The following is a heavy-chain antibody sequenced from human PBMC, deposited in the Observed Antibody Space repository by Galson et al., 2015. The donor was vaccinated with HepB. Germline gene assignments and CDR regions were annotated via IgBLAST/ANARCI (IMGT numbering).Heavy chain of an antibody. CDR2: ISAYNGNT. Sequence: SVKVSCKASGYTFTSYGISWVRQAPGQGLEWMGWISAYNGNTNYAQKLQGRVTMTTDTSTSTAYMELRSLRSDDTAVYYCARVLAYWSSTSCSLDYFDYWGQGTLVTVSS. V-gene: IGHV1-18*04. J-gene: IGHJ4*02. CDR3: ARVLAYWSSTSCSLDYFDY. CDR1: GYTFTSYG. D-gene: IGHD2-2*01.